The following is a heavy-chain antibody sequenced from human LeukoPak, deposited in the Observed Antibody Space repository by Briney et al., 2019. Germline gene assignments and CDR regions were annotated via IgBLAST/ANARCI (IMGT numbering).Heavy chain of an antibody. CDR1: GFPVGTTN. Sequence: GGSLRLSCAASGFPVGTTNMSGAGQAPGKGLKWFPVIYSGGSTYYADSVKGRFTISRDNSKNTLYLQMNSLRAEDTAVYYCARDNPYCGGDCYSFWGQGTLVTVSS. D-gene: IGHD2-21*01. CDR3: ARDNPYCGGDCYSF. CDR2: IYSGGST. V-gene: IGHV3-53*01. J-gene: IGHJ4*02.